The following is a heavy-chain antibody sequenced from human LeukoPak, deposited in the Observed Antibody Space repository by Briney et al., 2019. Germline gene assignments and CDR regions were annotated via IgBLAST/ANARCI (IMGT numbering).Heavy chain of an antibody. D-gene: IGHD6-13*01. CDR1: GYTFTSYA. CDR2: INAGNGNT. J-gene: IGHJ4*02. CDR3: ASDGVAGIAAAGMLYY. V-gene: IGHV1-3*01. Sequence: GASVKVTCKASGYTFTSYAMHWVRQAPGQRLEWMGWINAGNGNTKYSQKFQGRVTITRDTSASTAYMELSSLRSEDTAVYYCASDGVAGIAAAGMLYYWGQGTLVTVSP.